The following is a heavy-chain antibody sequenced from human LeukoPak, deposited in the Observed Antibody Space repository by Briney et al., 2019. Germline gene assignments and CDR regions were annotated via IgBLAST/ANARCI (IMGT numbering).Heavy chain of an antibody. CDR1: GFTLSNYE. CDR3: AREGLGVTMMVILFDY. D-gene: IGHD3-22*01. J-gene: IGHJ4*02. CDR2: IKQDGSEK. Sequence: PGGTLRLSCAASGFTLSNYEMNWVRQAPGKGLEWVAKIKQDGSEKYYMDSVKGRFTISRDNARNSLYLQMNSLRGEDTAVYYCAREGLGVTMMVILFDYWGQGTLVTVSS. V-gene: IGHV3-7*01.